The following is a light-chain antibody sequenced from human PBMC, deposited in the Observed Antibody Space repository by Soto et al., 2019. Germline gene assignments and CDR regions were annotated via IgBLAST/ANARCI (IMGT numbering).Light chain of an antibody. CDR3: LQDYIYPYT. Sequence: AIQMTQSPSSLSVSVGDRITITCRASQDIRNDLGWYQQKPGKAPKLLIYGTSNLQSGVPSRFSGSGSGTDFTLTISSLQPVDFATYYCLQDYIYPYTFGQGTKLEIK. CDR2: GTS. CDR1: QDIRND. V-gene: IGKV1-6*01. J-gene: IGKJ2*01.